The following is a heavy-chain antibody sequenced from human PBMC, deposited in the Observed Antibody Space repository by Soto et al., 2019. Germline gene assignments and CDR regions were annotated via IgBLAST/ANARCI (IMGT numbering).Heavy chain of an antibody. V-gene: IGHV1-69*12. Sequence: QVQLVQSGAEVKKPGSSVKVSCKASGVTFSSYAISWVRQAPGQGLEWMGGIIPIFGTANYAQKFQGRVTITADESTSTAYMELSSLRSEDTAVYYCARDCGQWLAAARGMDVWGQGTTVTVSS. CDR2: IIPIFGTA. CDR3: ARDCGQWLAAARGMDV. J-gene: IGHJ6*02. D-gene: IGHD6-19*01. CDR1: GVTFSSYA.